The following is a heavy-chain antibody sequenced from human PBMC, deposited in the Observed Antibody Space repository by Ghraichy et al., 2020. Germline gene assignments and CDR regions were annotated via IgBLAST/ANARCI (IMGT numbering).Heavy chain of an antibody. CDR2: IYYSGST. D-gene: IGHD6-13*01. Sequence: SETLSLTCTVSGGSISSYYWSWIRQPPGKGLEWIGYIYYSGSTNYNPSLKSRVTISVDTSKNQFSLKLSSVTAADTAVYYCARLAGYSSSWYIGGGDWFDPWGQGTLVTVSS. J-gene: IGHJ5*02. CDR1: GGSISSYY. V-gene: IGHV4-59*08. CDR3: ARLAGYSSSWYIGGGDWFDP.